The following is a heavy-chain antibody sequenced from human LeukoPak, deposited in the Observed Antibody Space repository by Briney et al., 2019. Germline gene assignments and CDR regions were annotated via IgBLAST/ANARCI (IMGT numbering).Heavy chain of an antibody. V-gene: IGHV1-69*13. Sequence: SVKVSCKASGGTFSSYAISWVRQAPGQGLEWMGGIIPIFGTANYAQKFQGRVTITADESTSTAYMELSSLRSEDTAVYYCARDLLETYYYDSSGYSPPFDYWGQGTLVTVSS. CDR1: GGTFSSYA. CDR3: ARDLLETYYYDSSGYSPPFDY. D-gene: IGHD3-22*01. J-gene: IGHJ4*02. CDR2: IIPIFGTA.